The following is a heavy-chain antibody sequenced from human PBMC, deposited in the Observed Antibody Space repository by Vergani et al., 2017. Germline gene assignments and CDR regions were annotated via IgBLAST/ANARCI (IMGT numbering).Heavy chain of an antibody. V-gene: IGHV1-2*02. J-gene: IGHJ4*02. CDR3: ARERGTYGSGSYYNSPLDY. Sequence: QGQLAQSGAEVKKPGSSVKVSCKASGYTFTGYYMHWVRQAPGQGLEWMGWINPNSGGTNYAQKFQGRVTMTRDTSISTAYMELSRLRSDDTAVYYCARERGTYGSGSYYNSPLDYWGQGTLVTVSS. CDR2: INPNSGGT. CDR1: GYTFTGYY. D-gene: IGHD3-10*01.